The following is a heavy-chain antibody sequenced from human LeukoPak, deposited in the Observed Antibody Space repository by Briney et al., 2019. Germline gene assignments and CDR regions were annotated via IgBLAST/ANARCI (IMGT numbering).Heavy chain of an antibody. CDR3: AREWDTRSFDY. D-gene: IGHD1-26*01. CDR1: GFTVSSNY. CDR2: VYSGGTT. V-gene: IGHV3-66*01. Sequence: GGSLRLSCAASGFTVSSNYMSWVRQAPGKGLEWVSVVYSGGTTYYADSVKGRFTISRDNSKNMLYLQMNSLRAEDTAVYYCAREWDTRSFDYWGQGTLVTVSS. J-gene: IGHJ4*02.